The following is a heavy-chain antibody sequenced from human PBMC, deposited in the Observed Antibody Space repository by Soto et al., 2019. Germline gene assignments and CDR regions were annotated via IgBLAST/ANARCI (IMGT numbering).Heavy chain of an antibody. CDR2: IYSGGST. Sequence: GGSLRLSCAASGFTVSSNYMSWVRQAPGKGLEWVSVIYSGGSTYYADSVKGRFTISRDNSKNTLYLQMNSLRAEDTAVYYCARDFSGYSSGWYGFLGYWGQGTLVTVSS. D-gene: IGHD6-19*01. V-gene: IGHV3-66*01. J-gene: IGHJ4*02. CDR1: GFTVSSNY. CDR3: ARDFSGYSSGWYGFLGY.